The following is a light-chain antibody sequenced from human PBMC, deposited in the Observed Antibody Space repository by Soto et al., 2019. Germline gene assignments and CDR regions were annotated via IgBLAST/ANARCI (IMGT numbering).Light chain of an antibody. V-gene: IGLV2-14*03. J-gene: IGLJ2*01. CDR1: SSDVGGYNY. CDR3: SSYTSSSTLVV. Sequence: QSARTQPASVSGSPGQSITISCTGTSSDVGGYNYVSWYQHHPGKAPKLMIYDVSNRPSGVSNRFSGSKSGNTASLTISGLQAEDEADYYCSSYTSSSTLVVFGGGTKVTVL. CDR2: DVS.